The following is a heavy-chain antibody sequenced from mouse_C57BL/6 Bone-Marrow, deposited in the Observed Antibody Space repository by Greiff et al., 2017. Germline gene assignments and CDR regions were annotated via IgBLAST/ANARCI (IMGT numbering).Heavy chain of an antibody. Sequence: EVKVVESGGGLVQPGGSLSLSCAASGFTFTDYYMSWVRQPPGKALEWLGFIRNNANGYTTEYSASVKGRFTISRDNSQSILYLQMNALRAEDSATYYCARFDYYGSSYGYWYFDVWGTGTTVTVSS. J-gene: IGHJ1*03. V-gene: IGHV7-3*01. CDR1: GFTFTDYY. CDR2: IRNNANGYTT. D-gene: IGHD1-1*01. CDR3: ARFDYYGSSYGYWYFDV.